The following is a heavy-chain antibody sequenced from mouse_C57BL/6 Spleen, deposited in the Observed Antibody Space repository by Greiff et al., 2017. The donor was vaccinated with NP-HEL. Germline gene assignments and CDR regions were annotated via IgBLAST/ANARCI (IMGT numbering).Heavy chain of an antibody. J-gene: IGHJ3*01. Sequence: QVQLQQSGPELVKPGASVTLSCKASGYAFSSSGMNWVKQRPVHGLEWIGRIYPEDGDTNYNRKFKGKAILTADKSSSTAYMQLSSLTSDDSAVYVCARRGAKGAWFAYWGQGTLVTVSA. CDR1: GYAFSSSG. CDR3: ARRGAKGAWFAY. CDR2: IYPEDGDT. V-gene: IGHV1-82*01.